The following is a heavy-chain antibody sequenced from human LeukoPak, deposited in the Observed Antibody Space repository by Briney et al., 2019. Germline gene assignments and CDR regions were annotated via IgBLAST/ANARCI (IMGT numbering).Heavy chain of an antibody. Sequence: GGSLRLSCAASGFTFSSYSMNWVRQAPGKGLEWVSSISSSSSYIYYADSVKGRFTISRDNAKNSLYLQMNSLRAEDTAVYYCARLDSSWYGRDYWGQGTLVTVSS. CDR2: ISSSSSYI. D-gene: IGHD6-13*01. CDR3: ARLDSSWYGRDY. V-gene: IGHV3-21*01. J-gene: IGHJ4*02. CDR1: GFTFSSYS.